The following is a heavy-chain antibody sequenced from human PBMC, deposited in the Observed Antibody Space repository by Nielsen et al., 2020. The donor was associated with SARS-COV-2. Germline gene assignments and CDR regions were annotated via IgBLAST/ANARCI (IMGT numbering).Heavy chain of an antibody. CDR2: TSYDGNT. D-gene: IGHD2-15*01. J-gene: IGHJ5*02. CDR3: ARGAAWFDP. V-gene: IGHV4-31*03. CDR1: GDSITSGGSH. Sequence: SETLSLTCTVSGDSITSGGSHWSWIRHHPSRGLEWLGFTSYDGNTYSNPSLESRLIISVDTSENQFSLRLNSVTAADTAISFCARGAAWFDPWGQGTRVTVSS.